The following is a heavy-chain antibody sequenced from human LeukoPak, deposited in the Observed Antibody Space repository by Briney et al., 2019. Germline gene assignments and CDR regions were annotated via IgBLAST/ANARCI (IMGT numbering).Heavy chain of an antibody. Sequence: GRSLRLSCAASGFSVSSNYMSWVRQAPGKWLEWVSVIYTGGSTYYPESVKGRFTISRDNSKNTLYLEMNSLRAEDTAVYYCARDLVGYGSGSFDYWGQGTLVTVAS. V-gene: IGHV3-53*01. J-gene: IGHJ4*02. D-gene: IGHD3-10*01. CDR3: ARDLVGYGSGSFDY. CDR2: IYTGGST. CDR1: GFSVSSNY.